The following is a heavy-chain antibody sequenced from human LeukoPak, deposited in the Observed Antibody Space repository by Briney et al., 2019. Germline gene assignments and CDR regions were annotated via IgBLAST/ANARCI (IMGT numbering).Heavy chain of an antibody. J-gene: IGHJ4*02. V-gene: IGHV3-30*18. Sequence: GGSLRLSCAVSGFTFSSCGMHWVRQAPGKGLEGVAVTSYDGSNKYYTDSVKGRFTISRDNSKNTLYLQMNSLRAEDTAVYYCAKSVAAVGARYDSSSYADYWGQGTLVTVSS. CDR1: GFTFSSCG. CDR3: AKSVAAVGARYDSSSYADY. CDR2: TSYDGSNK. D-gene: IGHD3-22*01.